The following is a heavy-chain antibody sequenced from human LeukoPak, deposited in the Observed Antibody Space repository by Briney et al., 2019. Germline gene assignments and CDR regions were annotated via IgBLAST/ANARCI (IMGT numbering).Heavy chain of an antibody. J-gene: IGHJ4*02. CDR3: ARSSSGWPLYFDC. CDR2: INPKSGGT. Sequence: ASVKVSCKASGYTFTDYNLHWVRQAPGEGVEWMGWINPKSGGTKFAQKHQGGVTMTADTSIDTAYLELSNLKSDDTAIYYCARSSSGWPLYFDCWGQGTLVTVSS. V-gene: IGHV1-2*02. D-gene: IGHD6-19*01. CDR1: GYTFTDYN.